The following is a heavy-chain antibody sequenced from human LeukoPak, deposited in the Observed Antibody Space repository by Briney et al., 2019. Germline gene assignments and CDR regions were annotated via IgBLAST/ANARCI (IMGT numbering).Heavy chain of an antibody. Sequence: GGSLRLSCAASGFTFSSYSMNWVRQAPGKGLEWVSSISSSSSYIYYADSVKGRFTISRDNAKNSLYLQMNSLRVEDTAVYYCARDRVSGSGSIDYWGQGTLVTVSS. D-gene: IGHD3-10*01. CDR1: GFTFSSYS. V-gene: IGHV3-21*01. J-gene: IGHJ4*02. CDR2: ISSSSSYI. CDR3: ARDRVSGSGSIDY.